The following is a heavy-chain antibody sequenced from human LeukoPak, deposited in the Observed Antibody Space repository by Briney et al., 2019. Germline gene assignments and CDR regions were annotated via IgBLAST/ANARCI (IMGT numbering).Heavy chain of an antibody. D-gene: IGHD3-3*01. V-gene: IGHV4-4*07. J-gene: IGHJ3*02. CDR1: GGSISGYY. CDR2: IYTSGST. Sequence: PSETLSLTCTVSGGSISGYYWSWIRQPAGKGLEWIGRIYTSGSTNYNPSLKSRVTMSVDTSKNQFSLKLNSVTAADTAVYYCARSLRITIFGVVIKVDAFGIWGQGTMVTVSS. CDR3: ARSLRITIFGVVIKVDAFGI.